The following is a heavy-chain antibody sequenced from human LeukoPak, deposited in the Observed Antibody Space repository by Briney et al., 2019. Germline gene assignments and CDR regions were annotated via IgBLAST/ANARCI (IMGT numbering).Heavy chain of an antibody. D-gene: IGHD5/OR15-5a*01. CDR1: GYSFTNYW. V-gene: IGHV5-51*01. Sequence: GESLRISCKASGYSFTNYWIAWVRQKPGKGLEWMGIMHPGESEINYSPSFEGQVTISADTSISTAYLEWYSLKASDSVIYYCAKTIESLGSGARYFDPWGQGTMITVSS. CDR3: AKTIESLGSGARYFDP. CDR2: MHPGESEI. J-gene: IGHJ5*02.